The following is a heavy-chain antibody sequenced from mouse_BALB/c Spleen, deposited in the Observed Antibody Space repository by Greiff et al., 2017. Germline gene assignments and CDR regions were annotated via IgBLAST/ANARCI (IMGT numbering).Heavy chain of an antibody. Sequence: EVQVVESGGGLVQPGGSLRLSCATSGFTFTDYYMSWVRQPPGKALEWLGFIRNKANGYTTEYSASVKGRFTISRDNSQSILYLQMNTLRAEDSATYYCARDNGNSFAYWGQGTLVTVSA. D-gene: IGHD2-1*01. J-gene: IGHJ3*01. CDR1: GFTFTDYY. CDR2: IRNKANGYTT. CDR3: ARDNGNSFAY. V-gene: IGHV7-3*02.